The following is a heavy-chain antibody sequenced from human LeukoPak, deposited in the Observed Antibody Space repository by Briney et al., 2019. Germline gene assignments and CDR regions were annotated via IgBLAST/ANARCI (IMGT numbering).Heavy chain of an antibody. CDR1: GLTASRNY. V-gene: IGHV4-59*02. Sequence: GSLRLSCAVPGLTASRNYMSWVRQAPGKGLEWVGYTYYSGSTNYNPSLKSRVTISVDTSKNQFSLKLSSVTAADTAVYYCARANMGAFDIWGQGTMVTVSS. J-gene: IGHJ3*02. CDR2: TYYSGST. CDR3: ARANMGAFDI. D-gene: IGHD3-16*01.